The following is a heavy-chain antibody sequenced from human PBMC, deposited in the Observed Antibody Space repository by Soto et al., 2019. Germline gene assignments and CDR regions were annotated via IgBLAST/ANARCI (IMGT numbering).Heavy chain of an antibody. CDR3: ARYGMVWDYGSGRDGKDV. CDR1: GYTFTSYG. V-gene: IGHV1-18*01. D-gene: IGHD3-10*01. CDR2: ISAYNGNT. Sequence: QVQLVQSGAEVKKPGASVKVSCKASGYTFTSYGISWVRQAPGQGLEWMGWISAYNGNTNYAQKLQGRVTMTNDTSTSTAYMAVRCLRSDDTAVDYCARYGMVWDYGSGRDGKDVGGQGTTFTVSS. J-gene: IGHJ6*02.